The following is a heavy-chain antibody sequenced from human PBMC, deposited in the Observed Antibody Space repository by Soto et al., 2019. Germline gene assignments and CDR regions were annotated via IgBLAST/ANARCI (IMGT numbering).Heavy chain of an antibody. CDR1: GFTFRTYT. CDR3: ARDRGYDAHDYYYNAMDV. Sequence: EVQLVESGGGLVKPGGSLRLSCISSGFTFRTYTMNWVRQAPGKGLEWVSGIRGFSPYTFYAESVKGRFTISRDNAKNSLYLQMNRLRADDTAVYYCARDRGYDAHDYYYNAMDVWGQGTTVTVSS. D-gene: IGHD3-10*01. CDR2: IRGFSPYT. J-gene: IGHJ6*02. V-gene: IGHV3-21*01.